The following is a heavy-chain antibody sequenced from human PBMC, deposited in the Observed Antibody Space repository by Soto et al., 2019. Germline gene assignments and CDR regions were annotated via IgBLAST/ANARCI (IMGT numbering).Heavy chain of an antibody. CDR2: ISYDGSDK. Sequence: QVQLVESGGGVVQPGRSLRLSCAASGFTFSSYGMHWVRQAPGKGLAWVAVISYDGSDKYYADSVKGRFTISRDNSKNTRYLKMNSLRHEDTAVYYCAKDGLDQWLPGRQFDCWGQGTLVTVSS. CDR1: GFTFSSYG. CDR3: AKDGLDQWLPGRQFDC. D-gene: IGHD6-19*01. J-gene: IGHJ4*02. V-gene: IGHV3-30*18.